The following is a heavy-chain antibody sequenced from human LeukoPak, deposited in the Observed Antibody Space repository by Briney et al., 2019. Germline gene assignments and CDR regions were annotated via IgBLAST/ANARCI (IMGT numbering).Heavy chain of an antibody. D-gene: IGHD3-16*01. CDR2: IYYSGST. V-gene: IGHV4-59*12. CDR3: ARDRGELYDF. Sequence: SETLSLTCTVSGGSISSYYWSWIRQPPGKGLEWIGYIYYSGSTNYNPSLKSRVTMSVDTSKNQFSLKLSSVTAADTAVYYCARDRGELYDFWGQGTLVTVSS. J-gene: IGHJ4*02. CDR1: GGSISSYY.